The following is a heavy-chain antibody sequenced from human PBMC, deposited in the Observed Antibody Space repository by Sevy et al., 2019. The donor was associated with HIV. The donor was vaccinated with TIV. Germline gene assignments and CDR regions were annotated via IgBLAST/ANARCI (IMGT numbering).Heavy chain of an antibody. Sequence: GGSLRLSCAASGITFSNCAMNWVRQAPGKGLEWVSAISGSGGTIYYADSVKGRFTISRDNSKKTLYLQMSTLRAEDTALYYCARGLKYYFDSSGYSGDAFDIWGQGTLVTVSS. CDR3: ARGLKYYFDSSGYSGDAFDI. J-gene: IGHJ3*02. D-gene: IGHD3-22*01. CDR1: GITFSNCA. CDR2: ISGSGGTI. V-gene: IGHV3-23*01.